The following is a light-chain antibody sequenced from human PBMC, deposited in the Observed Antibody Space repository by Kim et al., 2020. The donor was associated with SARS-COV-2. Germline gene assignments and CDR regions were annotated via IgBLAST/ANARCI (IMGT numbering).Light chain of an antibody. CDR1: TDDILLDTS. Sequence: QSALTQPASVSGSPGQSVTISCRGATDDILLDTSVSWYQHHPGKGPTLLIFDAARRPSGLSPRFSGSASGNTASLTISGLQPDDESQYFCSSYTTDKTWVFGGGTQLTVL. CDR2: DAA. J-gene: IGLJ3*02. V-gene: IGLV2-14*03. CDR3: SSYTTDKTWV.